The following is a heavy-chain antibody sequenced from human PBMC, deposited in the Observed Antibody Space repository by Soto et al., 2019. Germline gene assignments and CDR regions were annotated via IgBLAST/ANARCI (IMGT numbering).Heavy chain of an antibody. CDR1: GGSINNYY. Sequence: QVQLQESGPGLVKPSETLSLTCTVSGGSINNYYWSWIRQPPGKGLEWIGYIFYIGNTIYNPSLTSRVTMLVDTSKNQFSLKLRSVTAADTAVYYCTRHDAVPVIGHGTAVWGQGTTVTVSS. CDR2: IFYIGNT. V-gene: IGHV4-59*01. CDR3: TRHDAVPVIGHGTAV. D-gene: IGHD4-17*01. J-gene: IGHJ6*02.